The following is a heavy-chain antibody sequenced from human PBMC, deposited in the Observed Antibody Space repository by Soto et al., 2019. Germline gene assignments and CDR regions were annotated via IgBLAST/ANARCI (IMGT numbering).Heavy chain of an antibody. CDR2: IYHSGST. CDR1: GGSISSGGYS. Sequence: SETLSLTCAVSGGSISSGGYSWNWIRQPPGKGLEWIGYIYHSGSTLYNPSLKSRVTISVDTANNQFSLQLNSVTPDDTAVYYCVRLIGNSWLDSWGQGTLVTVSS. V-gene: IGHV4-30-2*05. D-gene: IGHD2-8*01. CDR3: VRLIGNSWLDS. J-gene: IGHJ5*01.